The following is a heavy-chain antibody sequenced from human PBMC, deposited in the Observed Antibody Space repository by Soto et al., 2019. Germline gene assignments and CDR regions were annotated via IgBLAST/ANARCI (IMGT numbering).Heavy chain of an antibody. D-gene: IGHD3-3*01. Sequence: QVNLVQSGADVKKPGASVRVSCKASGYTFPSYGISWVRQAPGQGLEWMGWISPYDGKTNYARNLRGRVTMTTDTSTSTAYMDLRSLTSDDTAVYYCARDRGRTAIVGVVASSSDYWGQGTLVTVSS. CDR3: ARDRGRTAIVGVVASSSDY. CDR2: ISPYDGKT. V-gene: IGHV1-18*04. J-gene: IGHJ4*02. CDR1: GYTFPSYG.